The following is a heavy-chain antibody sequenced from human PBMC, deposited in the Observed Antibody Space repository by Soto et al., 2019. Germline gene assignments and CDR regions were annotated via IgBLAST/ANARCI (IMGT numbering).Heavy chain of an antibody. CDR2: IYYSGST. V-gene: IGHV4-39*01. CDR1: GGSISSSSYY. J-gene: IGHJ4*02. D-gene: IGHD6-19*01. CDR3: ASQAHPVDYFDY. Sequence: SETLSLTCTVSGGSISSSSYYWGWIRQPPGKGLEWIGSIYYSGSTYYNPSLKSRFTISVDTSKNQFSLKLSSVTAADTAVYYCASQAHPVDYFDYWGQGTLVTVSS.